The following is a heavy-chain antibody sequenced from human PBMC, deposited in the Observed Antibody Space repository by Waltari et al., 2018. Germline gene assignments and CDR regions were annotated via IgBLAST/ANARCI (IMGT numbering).Heavy chain of an antibody. CDR3: AIWVRAVIAAAGTSPFDY. CDR1: GFTFSSYA. V-gene: IGHV3-30-3*01. Sequence: QVQLVESGGGVVQPGRSLRLSCAASGFTFSSYAMHWVRQAPGKGLEWVAVISYDGSNKYYADSVKGRFTISRDNSKNTLYLQMNSLRAEDTAVYYCAIWVRAVIAAAGTSPFDYWGQGTLVTVSS. CDR2: ISYDGSNK. J-gene: IGHJ4*02. D-gene: IGHD6-13*01.